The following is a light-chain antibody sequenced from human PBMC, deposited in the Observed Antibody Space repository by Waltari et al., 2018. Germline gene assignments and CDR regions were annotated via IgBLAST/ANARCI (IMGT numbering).Light chain of an antibody. J-gene: IGKJ4*01. CDR3: QQYGDSPWLT. CDR2: GST. V-gene: IGKV3-20*01. Sequence: EIVLTQSPSTLSLSSGERATLSCRASQSVSNNFVAWYQQKRGQAPRLLIFGSTSRASGIPDTFSGSWSGTDFTLTISRVDPEDFGLYYCQQYGDSPWLTFGGGTKVEIK. CDR1: QSVSNNF.